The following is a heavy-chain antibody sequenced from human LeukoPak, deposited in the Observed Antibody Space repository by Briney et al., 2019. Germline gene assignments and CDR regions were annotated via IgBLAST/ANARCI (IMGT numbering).Heavy chain of an antibody. D-gene: IGHD2-15*01. V-gene: IGHV4-38-2*01. CDR3: ARQAVVVVAATLNWFDP. CDR1: GYSISSGYY. J-gene: IGHJ5*02. CDR2: IYHSGST. Sequence: PSETLSLTCAVSGYSISSGYYWGWIRPPPGKGLEWIGIIYHSGSTYYNPSLKRRVTISVDTSKNQFSLKLSSVTAADTAVYYCARQAVVVVAATLNWFDPWGQGTLVTVSS.